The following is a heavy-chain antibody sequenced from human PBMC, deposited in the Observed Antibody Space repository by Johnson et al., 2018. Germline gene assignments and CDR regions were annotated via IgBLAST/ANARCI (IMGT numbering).Heavy chain of an antibody. D-gene: IGHD2-2*02. CDR1: GGSISSYY. CDR2: IYYSGST. Sequence: QVQLQESGPGLVKPSETLSLTCTVSGGSISSYYWSWIRQPPGKGLEWIGYIYYSGSTNYNPSLKSRVTISVDTSKNQFSLKLSSVTAADTAGYYCARARGYCSSTSCHTYYGMDVWGQGTTVTVSS. CDR3: ARARGYCSSTSCHTYYGMDV. J-gene: IGHJ6*02. V-gene: IGHV4-59*01.